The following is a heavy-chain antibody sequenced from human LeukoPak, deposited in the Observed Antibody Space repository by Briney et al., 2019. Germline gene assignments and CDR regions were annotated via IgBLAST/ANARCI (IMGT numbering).Heavy chain of an antibody. D-gene: IGHD2-15*01. V-gene: IGHV1-8*03. CDR2: MNPNSGNT. J-gene: IGHJ4*02. CDR1: GYTFTSYD. CDR3: ARDLSLEGIVVVVAATRDLDY. Sequence: ASVKVSCKASGYTFTSYDINWVRQATGQGLEWMGWMNPNSGNTGYAQKFQGRVTITRNTSISTAYMELSSLRSDDTAVYYCARDLSLEGIVVVVAATRDLDYWGQGTLVTVSS.